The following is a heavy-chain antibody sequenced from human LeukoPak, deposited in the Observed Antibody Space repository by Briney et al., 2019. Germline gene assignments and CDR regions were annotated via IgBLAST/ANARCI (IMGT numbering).Heavy chain of an antibody. V-gene: IGHV4-39*01. CDR1: GGSISSSSYY. Sequence: PSETLSLTCTVSGGSISSSSYYWGWIRQPPGKGLEWIGSIYYSGSTYYNPSLKSRVTISVDTSKNQFSLKLSSVTAADTAVYYCASLTDYSNYTLGYYYYMDVWGKGTTVTVSS. J-gene: IGHJ6*03. D-gene: IGHD4-11*01. CDR3: ASLTDYSNYTLGYYYYMDV. CDR2: IYYSGST.